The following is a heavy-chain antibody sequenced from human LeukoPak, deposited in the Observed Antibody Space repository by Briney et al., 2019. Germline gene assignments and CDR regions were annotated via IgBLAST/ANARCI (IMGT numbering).Heavy chain of an antibody. Sequence: PSETLSLTCAVHGGSFSTYYWSWIRQPPGKGLEWMGEINHSGETRYNPSLKSRVTISVDTSKSQFSQKLSSVTAADTAVYFCARYSYGTYYFDSWGQGTLVTVSS. CDR3: ARYSYGTYYFDS. CDR2: INHSGET. V-gene: IGHV4-34*01. D-gene: IGHD5-18*01. CDR1: GGSFSTYY. J-gene: IGHJ4*02.